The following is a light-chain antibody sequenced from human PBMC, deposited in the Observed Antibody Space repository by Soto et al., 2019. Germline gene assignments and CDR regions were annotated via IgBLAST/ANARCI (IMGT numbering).Light chain of an antibody. J-gene: IGKJ2*01. Sequence: EIVLTQFPGTLSLSPGERATLSCRASETIGYNYLAWYQQRPGLAPTLLIYDASTRAPGIPDRFSGSGSGTDFTLTISRVEPGDFAVYYCQQYDTSYTFGPGTKLEI. CDR1: ETIGYNY. CDR3: QQYDTSYT. V-gene: IGKV3-20*01. CDR2: DAS.